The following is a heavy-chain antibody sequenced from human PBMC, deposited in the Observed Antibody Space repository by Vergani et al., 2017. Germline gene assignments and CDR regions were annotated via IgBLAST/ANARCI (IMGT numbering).Heavy chain of an antibody. J-gene: IGHJ6*02. Sequence: QVQLQESGPGLVKPSETLSLTCTVSGGSISSYYWSWIRQPPGKGLEWIGYIYYSGSTNYNPSLKSRVTISLETSKNQFSLKLSSVPAADTAVYYCARVNGDEYYYYYYGMDVWGQGTTVTVSS. CDR1: GGSISSYY. CDR3: ARVNGDEYYYYYYGMDV. D-gene: IGHD4-17*01. V-gene: IGHV4-59*01. CDR2: IYYSGST.